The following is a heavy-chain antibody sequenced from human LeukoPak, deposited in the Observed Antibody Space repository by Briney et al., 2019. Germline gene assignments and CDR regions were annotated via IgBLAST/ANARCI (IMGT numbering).Heavy chain of an antibody. D-gene: IGHD3-16*01. V-gene: IGHV4-59*01. CDR2: IYYSGST. CDR1: GGSISSYY. CDR3: ASGGELWDDKYYFDY. J-gene: IGHJ4*02. Sequence: SETLSLTCTVSGGSISSYYWSWIRQPPGKGLEWIGYIYYSGSTNYNPSLKSRVTISVGTSKNQFSLKLSSVTAADTAVYYCASGGELWDDKYYFDYWGQGTLVTVSS.